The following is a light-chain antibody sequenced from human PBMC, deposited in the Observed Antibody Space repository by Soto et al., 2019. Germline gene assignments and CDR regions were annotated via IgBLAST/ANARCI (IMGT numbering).Light chain of an antibody. CDR1: SSDVDTYIY. CDR3: SSYTFSTLV. Sequence: QSVLTQPASVSGSPGQSITISCTGTSSDVDTYIYISWYQQHPGKAPKLIIYDVTNRPPGVSNRFSGSKSGNTASLTISGLQTEDEADYYCSSYTFSTLVFATRTKVTVL. J-gene: IGLJ1*01. CDR2: DVT. V-gene: IGLV2-14*03.